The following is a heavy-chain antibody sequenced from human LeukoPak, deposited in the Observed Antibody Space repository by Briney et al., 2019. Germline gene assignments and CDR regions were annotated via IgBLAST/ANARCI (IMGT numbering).Heavy chain of an antibody. CDR1: GFTFSSYA. V-gene: IGHV3-23*01. J-gene: IGHJ4*02. CDR2: ISGSEHST. D-gene: IGHD5-18*01. CDR3: AKEARGYSYGDY. Sequence: GGSLLLYFAASGFTFSSYAMSVVGLAPGTGLDFVSAISGSEHSTYYADSVKGRFTISRDNSKNTLYLQMNSLRAEDTAVYYCAKEARGYSYGDYWGQGTLVTVSS.